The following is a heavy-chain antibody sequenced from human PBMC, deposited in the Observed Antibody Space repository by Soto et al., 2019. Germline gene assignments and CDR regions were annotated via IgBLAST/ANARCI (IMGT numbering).Heavy chain of an antibody. CDR2: ISTSGNTI. V-gene: IGHV3-48*01. CDR3: ARTYYYDSGSQPWDYYYGMDV. Sequence: EVQLVESGGGLVQPGGSLRLSCAASGFAFNTYSINWVRQAPGKGLEWVSYISTSGNTIYYADSVKGRFTISRDNAKNSLFLQMNSLRAEDTAVYYCARTYYYDSGSQPWDYYYGMDVWGQGTTVTVSS. CDR1: GFAFNTYS. D-gene: IGHD3-10*01. J-gene: IGHJ6*02.